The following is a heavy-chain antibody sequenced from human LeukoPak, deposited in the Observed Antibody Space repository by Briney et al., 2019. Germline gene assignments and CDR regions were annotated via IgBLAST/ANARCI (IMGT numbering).Heavy chain of an antibody. Sequence: ASVKVSCKASGYTFTGYYMHWARQAPGQGLEWMGWINPNSGGTNYAQKFQGRVTMTRDTSISTAYMELSRLRSDDTAVYYCARVLERGYSYGSFGAFDIWGQGTMVTVSS. V-gene: IGHV1-2*02. CDR2: INPNSGGT. D-gene: IGHD5-18*01. CDR3: ARVLERGYSYGSFGAFDI. J-gene: IGHJ3*02. CDR1: GYTFTGYY.